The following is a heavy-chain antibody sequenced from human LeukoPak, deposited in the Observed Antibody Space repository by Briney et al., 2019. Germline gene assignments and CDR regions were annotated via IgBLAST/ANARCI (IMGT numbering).Heavy chain of an antibody. Sequence: GGSLRLSCAASEFTFSSYWMSWVRQAPGKGLEWVANIKQDGGQIYYLESVKGRFTVSRDNAKNSLYLQMNSLRAEDTAVYYCARLGARQMLEYWGQGTLVTVSS. CDR1: EFTFSSYW. CDR3: ARLGARQMLEY. CDR2: IKQDGGQI. V-gene: IGHV3-7*01. D-gene: IGHD4-17*01. J-gene: IGHJ4*02.